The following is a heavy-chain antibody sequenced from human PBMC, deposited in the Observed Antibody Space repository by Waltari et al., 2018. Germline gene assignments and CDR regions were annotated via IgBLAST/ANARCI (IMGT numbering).Heavy chain of an antibody. D-gene: IGHD4-17*01. CDR1: GGSISSGDYS. CDR2: IYYSGRT. Sequence: QVQLQESGPGLVKPSQTLSLTCPVSGGSISSGDYSWSWIRQPPGKGLEWIGYIYYSGRTYYNPALKSRVTISVDTSKNQFSLKLSSVTAADTAVYYCARGNPTGDAFDIWGQGTMVTVSS. J-gene: IGHJ3*02. V-gene: IGHV4-30-4*08. CDR3: ARGNPTGDAFDI.